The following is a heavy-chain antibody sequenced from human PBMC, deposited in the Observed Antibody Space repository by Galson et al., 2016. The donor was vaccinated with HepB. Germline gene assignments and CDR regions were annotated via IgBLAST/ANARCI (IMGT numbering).Heavy chain of an antibody. V-gene: IGHV3-23*01. D-gene: IGHD3-22*01. Sequence: SLRLPCAASGFTFSSYAMSWVRQAPGKGLEWVSGISGSGGSTYYADSVKGRFTISRDNSKNTLYLQMNSLRAEDTAVYYCARDKYYDSSALINYWGQGTLVTVSS. CDR3: ARDKYYDSSALINY. J-gene: IGHJ4*02. CDR2: ISGSGGST. CDR1: GFTFSSYA.